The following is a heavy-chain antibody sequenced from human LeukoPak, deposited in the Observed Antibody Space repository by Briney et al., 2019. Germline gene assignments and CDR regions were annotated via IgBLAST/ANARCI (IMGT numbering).Heavy chain of an antibody. CDR1: EFSFGGHY. V-gene: IGHV3/OR16-9*01. CDR3: VRHAGRAGGQ. CDR2: ISGNGGDI. Sequence: GGSLRLSCAASEFSFGGHYMSWMRQAPGKGPEWISYISGNGGDIAYADSVKGRFTISRDNAKNSLHLQMNSLRVEDTAVYHCVRHAGRAGGQWGQGTLLAVSS. D-gene: IGHD3-10*01. J-gene: IGHJ4*02.